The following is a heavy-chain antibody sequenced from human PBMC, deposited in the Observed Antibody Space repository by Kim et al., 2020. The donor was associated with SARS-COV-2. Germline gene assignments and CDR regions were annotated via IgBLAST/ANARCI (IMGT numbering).Heavy chain of an antibody. J-gene: IGHJ3*02. V-gene: IGHV3-53*04. CDR3: ARDSRQNDAFDI. Sequence: YYAESGKGRFTISRHNSKSTVYLQMNSLRAEDTAVYYCARDSRQNDAFDIWGQGTMVTVSS.